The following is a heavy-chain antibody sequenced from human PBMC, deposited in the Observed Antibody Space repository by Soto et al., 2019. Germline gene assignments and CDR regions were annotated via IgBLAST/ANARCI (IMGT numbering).Heavy chain of an antibody. V-gene: IGHV3-53*01. CDR3: ARDFRPPKATVRGVIRLYGMDV. CDR1: GFTVSSNY. D-gene: IGHD3-10*01. CDR2: IYSGGST. J-gene: IGHJ6*02. Sequence: GGSLRLSCAASGFTVSSNYMSWVRQAPGKGLEWVSVIYSGGSTYYADSVKGRFTISRDNSKNTLYLQMNSLRAEDTAVYYCARDFRPPKATVRGVIRLYGMDVWGQGTTVTVSS.